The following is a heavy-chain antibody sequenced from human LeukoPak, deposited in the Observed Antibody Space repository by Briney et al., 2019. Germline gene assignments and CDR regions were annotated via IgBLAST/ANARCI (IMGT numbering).Heavy chain of an antibody. CDR2: IYYSGST. J-gene: IGHJ3*02. CDR1: GGSISSYY. D-gene: IGHD2-21*01. Sequence: PSETLSLTCTVSGGSISSYYWSWIRQPPGKGLEWIGYIYYSGSTNYNPSLKSRVAISVDTSKNQFSPKLSSVTAADTAVYYCARFIFDSAFDIWGQGTMVTVSS. V-gene: IGHV4-59*01. CDR3: ARFIFDSAFDI.